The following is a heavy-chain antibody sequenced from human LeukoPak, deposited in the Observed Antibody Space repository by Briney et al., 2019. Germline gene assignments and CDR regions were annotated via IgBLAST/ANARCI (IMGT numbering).Heavy chain of an antibody. Sequence: GGSLRLSCAASGFTFSSYSMNWVRQAPGKGLEWVSSISSSSSYIYYADSVKGRFTISRDNAKNPLYLQMNSLRAEDTAVYYCARDYDPSYGMDVWGQGTTVTVSS. V-gene: IGHV3-21*01. CDR2: ISSSSSYI. CDR1: GFTFSSYS. J-gene: IGHJ6*02. D-gene: IGHD3-3*01. CDR3: ARDYDPSYGMDV.